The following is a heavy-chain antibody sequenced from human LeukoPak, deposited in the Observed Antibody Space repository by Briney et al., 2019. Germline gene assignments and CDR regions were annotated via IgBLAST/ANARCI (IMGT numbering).Heavy chain of an antibody. D-gene: IGHD2-15*01. CDR2: IYYSGST. J-gene: IGHJ5*02. Sequence: PSETLSLTCTVSGGSISSYYWSWIRQPPGKGLESIGYIYYSGSTNYNPSLKSRVTISVDTSKNQFSLKLSSVTAADTAVYYCARAGFEGYCSGGSCYSVWFDPWGQGTLVTVSS. V-gene: IGHV4-59*01. CDR1: GGSISSYY. CDR3: ARAGFEGYCSGGSCYSVWFDP.